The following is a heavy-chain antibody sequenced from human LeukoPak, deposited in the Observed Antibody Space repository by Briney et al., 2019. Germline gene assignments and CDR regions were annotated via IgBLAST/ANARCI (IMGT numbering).Heavy chain of an antibody. Sequence: SETLSLTCAVYGGSFSGYYWSWIRQPPGKGLEWIGEINHSGSTNYNPSLKSRVTISVDTSKNQFSPKLSSVTAADTAVYYCASGRGCRYFDYWGQGTLVTVSS. CDR3: ASGRGCRYFDY. V-gene: IGHV4-34*01. CDR1: GGSFSGYY. J-gene: IGHJ4*02. CDR2: INHSGST.